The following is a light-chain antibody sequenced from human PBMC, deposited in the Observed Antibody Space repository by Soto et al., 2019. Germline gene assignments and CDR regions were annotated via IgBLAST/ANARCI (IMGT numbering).Light chain of an antibody. Sequence: DIHMTQSPSTLSASIGDRVTITCRASQNINNWMAWDQQKPGKAPKFLIYDASTLESGVPSRFSGSGFGTEFSLTISSLQPDDFGSYYCQHMRTFGQGTKV. CDR1: QNINNW. CDR3: QHMRT. CDR2: DAS. J-gene: IGKJ1*01. V-gene: IGKV1-5*01.